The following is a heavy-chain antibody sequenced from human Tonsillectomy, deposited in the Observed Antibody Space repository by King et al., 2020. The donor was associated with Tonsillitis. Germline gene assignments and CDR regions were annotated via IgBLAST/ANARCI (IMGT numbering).Heavy chain of an antibody. CDR1: GGSINSGDYY. Sequence: VQLQESGPGLVKPSQTLSLTCTVSGGSINSGDYYWSWIRQPPGKGLEWIGYIHYSGSTYYNPSLKSRVTISVDTSKNQFSLKLSSVTAADTAVYYCARDYDYVWGSYRNDDAFDIWGQGTMVTVSS. CDR3: ARDYDYVWGSYRNDDAFDI. D-gene: IGHD3-16*02. V-gene: IGHV4-30-4*01. CDR2: IHYSGST. J-gene: IGHJ3*02.